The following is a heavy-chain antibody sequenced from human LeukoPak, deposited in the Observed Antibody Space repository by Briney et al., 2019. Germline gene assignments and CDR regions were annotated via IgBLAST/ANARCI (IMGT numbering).Heavy chain of an antibody. CDR1: GGSVSSGSYY. CDR2: IYYSGST. CDR3: ARVGGYSGYELDY. D-gene: IGHD5-12*01. Sequence: PSETLSLTCAVSGGSVSSGSYYWSWIRQPPGKGLEWIGHIYYSGSTNYNPSLKSRVTISVDTSKNQFSLKLSSVTAADTAVYYCARVGGYSGYELDYWGQGTLVTVSS. J-gene: IGHJ4*02. V-gene: IGHV4-61*01.